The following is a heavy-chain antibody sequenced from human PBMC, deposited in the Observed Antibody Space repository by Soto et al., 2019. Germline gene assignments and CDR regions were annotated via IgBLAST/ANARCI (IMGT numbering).Heavy chain of an antibody. D-gene: IGHD1-1*01. V-gene: IGHV1-69*13. J-gene: IGHJ4*02. CDR3: AREGLTTPRIEY. CDR1: GGTFSSYA. Sequence: SVKVSCKASGGTFSSYAISWVRQAPGQGLEWMGGIIPIFGTANYAQKFQGRVTITADESTSTAYMELSSLRSEDTAVYYCAREGLTTPRIEYWGQGTLVTVSS. CDR2: IIPIFGTA.